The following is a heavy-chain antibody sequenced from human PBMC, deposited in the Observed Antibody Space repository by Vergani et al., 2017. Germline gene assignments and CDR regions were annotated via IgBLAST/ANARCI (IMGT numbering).Heavy chain of an antibody. CDR2: IYPGDSEV. CDR1: GYIFSNFW. CDR3: ARHVNSIPVTTIWFDP. J-gene: IGHJ5*02. Sequence: EKQLVQSGSETKKPGESLKISCQAFGYIFSNFWIGWVRQRPGRGLEWLGIIYPGDSEVKSNPTFRGQVIFSVDTSVNTAYLQWSSLKASDTAMYYCARHVNSIPVTTIWFDPWGQGTLVTVSS. V-gene: IGHV5-51*01. D-gene: IGHD4-17*01.